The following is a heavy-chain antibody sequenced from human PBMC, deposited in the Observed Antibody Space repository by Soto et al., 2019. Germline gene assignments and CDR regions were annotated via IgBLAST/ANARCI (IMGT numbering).Heavy chain of an antibody. CDR1: GGSVSSGSYY. CDR2: IYYSGST. J-gene: IGHJ4*02. Sequence: SETLSLTCTVSGGSVSSGSYYWSWIRQPPGKGLEWIGYIYYSGSTNYNPSLKSRVTISVDTSKNQFSLKLSSVTAADTAVYYCARMNQYYYDSSGLDYWGQGTLVTVSS. V-gene: IGHV4-61*01. CDR3: ARMNQYYYDSSGLDY. D-gene: IGHD3-22*01.